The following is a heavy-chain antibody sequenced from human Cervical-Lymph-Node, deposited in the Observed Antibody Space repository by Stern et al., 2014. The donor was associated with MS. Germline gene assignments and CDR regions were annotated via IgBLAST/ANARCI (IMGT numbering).Heavy chain of an antibody. J-gene: IGHJ3*02. D-gene: IGHD2-21*01. CDR2: IHPTGVT. CDR3: AAIGPRMEGACFDI. V-gene: IGHV4-31*03. Sequence: QVQLQESGPGLVKPSQTLFLSCTVSGAPVSSGGYYWTWIRQLPGKGLEWVVYIHPTGVTFYNPFLKRRVALSVDTSENQFSLKLTSVTAADTAVYYCAAIGPRMEGACFDIWGQGTMVTVSS. CDR1: GAPVSSGGYY.